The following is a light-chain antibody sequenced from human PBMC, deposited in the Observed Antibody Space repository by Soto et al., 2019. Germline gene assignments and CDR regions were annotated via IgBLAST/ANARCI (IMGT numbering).Light chain of an antibody. CDR3: QQRSNWPPWT. Sequence: EIVLTQSPATLSLSPGESATLSCRASRSVSNYLAWYQQKPGQAPRLLIYDASNRATGIPARFSGSGSGTDFTLTISSLEPEDFAVYYCQQRSNWPPWTFGQGTKVDIK. CDR2: DAS. V-gene: IGKV3-11*01. J-gene: IGKJ1*01. CDR1: RSVSNY.